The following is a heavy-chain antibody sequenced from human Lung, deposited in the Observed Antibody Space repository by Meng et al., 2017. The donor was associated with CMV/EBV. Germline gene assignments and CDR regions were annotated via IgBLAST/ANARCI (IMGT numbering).Heavy chain of an antibody. V-gene: IGHV4-34*01. CDR2: INHSGST. D-gene: IGHD3-10*01. Sequence: QVQLQQWGAGLLKPSETLSRTCAVYGGSFSGYYWSWIRQPPGKGLEWIGEINHSGSTNYNPSLKSRVTISVDTSKNQFSLKLSSVTAADTAVYYCARERGAGSTQRGWFDPWSQGTLGNVSS. CDR1: GGSFSGYY. J-gene: IGHJ5*02. CDR3: ARERGAGSTQRGWFDP.